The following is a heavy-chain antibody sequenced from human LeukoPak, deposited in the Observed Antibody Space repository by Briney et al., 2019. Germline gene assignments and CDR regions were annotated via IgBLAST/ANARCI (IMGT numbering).Heavy chain of an antibody. D-gene: IGHD2-15*01. CDR2: IIPIFGTA. CDR1: GGTFSSYA. Sequence: GASVKVSCKASGGTFSSYAIIWVRQAPGQGLEWMGGIIPIFGTANYAQKFQGRVTITADESTSTAYMELSSLRSEDTAVYYCARVPYCSGGSCLLRGYYFDYWGQGTLVTVSS. CDR3: ARVPYCSGGSCLLRGYYFDY. J-gene: IGHJ4*02. V-gene: IGHV1-69*13.